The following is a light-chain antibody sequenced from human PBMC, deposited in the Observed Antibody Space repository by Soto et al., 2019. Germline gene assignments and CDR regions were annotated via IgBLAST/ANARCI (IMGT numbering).Light chain of an antibody. Sequence: QPVLTQPPSASGSPGQSVAISCTGTSSDVGGYNYVSWHQQHPGKAPKLMIYEVNKRPSGVPDRFSGSKSGNTASLTVSGLQAEDEADYYCSSYAGSSNVFGTGTKVTVL. CDR1: SSDVGGYNY. CDR2: EVN. J-gene: IGLJ1*01. V-gene: IGLV2-8*01. CDR3: SSYAGSSNV.